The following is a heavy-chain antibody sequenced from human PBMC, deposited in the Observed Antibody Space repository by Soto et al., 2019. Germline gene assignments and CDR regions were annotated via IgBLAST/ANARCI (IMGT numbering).Heavy chain of an antibody. J-gene: IGHJ6*02. V-gene: IGHV3-11*04. CDR2: IGTRGNTI. D-gene: IGHD3-22*01. Sequence: GGSLRLSCATSGFTFSDYYMSWIRQAPGKGLEWVSYIGTRGNTIYYADSVKGRFTISRDNAKNSLYLQMNSLRAEDTAVYYCARAYYDSSGYYPPYYYGMDVWGQGTTVTVSS. CDR3: ARAYYDSSGYYPPYYYGMDV. CDR1: GFTFSDYY.